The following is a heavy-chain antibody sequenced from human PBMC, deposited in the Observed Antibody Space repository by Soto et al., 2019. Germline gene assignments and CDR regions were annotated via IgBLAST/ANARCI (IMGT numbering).Heavy chain of an antibody. CDR2: MNPNSGNT. Sequence: ASVKVSCKASGYTFTSYDINWVRQATGQGLEWMGCMNPNSGNTGYAQKFQGRVTMTRNTSISTAYMELSSLRSEDTAVYYCARGSDGDYPYYYYYYGMDVWGQGTTVTVSS. D-gene: IGHD4-17*01. V-gene: IGHV1-8*01. J-gene: IGHJ6*02. CDR1: GYTFTSYD. CDR3: ARGSDGDYPYYYYYYGMDV.